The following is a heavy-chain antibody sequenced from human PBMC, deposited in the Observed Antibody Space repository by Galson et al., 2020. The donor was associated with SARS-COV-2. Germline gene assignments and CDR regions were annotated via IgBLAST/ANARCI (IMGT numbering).Heavy chain of an antibody. D-gene: IGHD2-21*02. CDR1: GFTFSSYS. CDR2: ISSSSSYI. V-gene: IGHV3-21*01. J-gene: IGHJ4*02. CDR3: ARDRGVTYPFDY. Sequence: GESLKISCAASGFTFSSYSMNWVRQAPGKGLEWVSSISSSSSYIYYADSVKGRFTISRDNAKNSLYLQMNSLRAEDTAVYYCARDRGVTYPFDYWGQGTLVTVSS.